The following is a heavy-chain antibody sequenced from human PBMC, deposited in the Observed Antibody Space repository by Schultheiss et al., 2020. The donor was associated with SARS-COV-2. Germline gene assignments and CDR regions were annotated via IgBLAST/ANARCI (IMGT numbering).Heavy chain of an antibody. Sequence: GGSLRLSCAASGFTFSSYEMNWVRQAPGKGLEWVSAISGSGGSTYYADSVKGRFTISRDNSKNTLYLQMNSLRAEDTAVYYCARGDYGGNPTGYWGQGTLVTVSS. CDR3: ARGDYGGNPTGY. D-gene: IGHD4-23*01. CDR1: GFTFSSYE. J-gene: IGHJ4*02. CDR2: ISGSGGST. V-gene: IGHV3-23*01.